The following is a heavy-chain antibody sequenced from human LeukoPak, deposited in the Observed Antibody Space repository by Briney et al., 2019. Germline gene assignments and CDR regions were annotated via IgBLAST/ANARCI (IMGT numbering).Heavy chain of an antibody. CDR1: GGSISSGSYY. CDR2: IYTSGST. CDR3: ARGPTMQAGYYYYMDV. J-gene: IGHJ6*03. V-gene: IGHV4-61*02. Sequence: PSQTLSLTCTVSGGSISSGSYYWSWIRQPAGKGLEWIGRIYTSGSTNYNPSLKSRVTISVDTSKNQFSLKLSSVTAADTAVYYCARGPTMQAGYYYYMDVWGKGTTVTVSS. D-gene: IGHD5-12*01.